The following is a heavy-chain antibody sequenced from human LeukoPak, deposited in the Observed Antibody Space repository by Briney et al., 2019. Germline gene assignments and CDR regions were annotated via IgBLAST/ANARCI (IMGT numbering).Heavy chain of an antibody. D-gene: IGHD1-26*01. CDR3: AKAGIVGARPPFDY. Sequence: GESLRLSCAASGFTFSSYAMSWVRQAPGKGLEWVATISASGDYTYYADSVKGRFTIPRDNSKNTLYLQMNGLRAEDTAVYYCAKAGIVGARPPFDYWGQGTLVTVSS. CDR1: GFTFSSYA. CDR2: ISASGDYT. J-gene: IGHJ4*02. V-gene: IGHV3-23*01.